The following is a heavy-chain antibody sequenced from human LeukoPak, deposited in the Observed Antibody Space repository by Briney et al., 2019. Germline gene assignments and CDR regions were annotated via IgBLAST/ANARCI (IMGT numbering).Heavy chain of an antibody. CDR3: ARVFRITGGLKGGGFIDY. D-gene: IGHD1-20*01. J-gene: IGHJ4*02. CDR1: GGSISSSSYY. V-gene: IGHV4-39*07. Sequence: PSETLSLTCTVSGGSISSSSYYWGWIRQPPGKGLEWIGSIYYSGSTYYNPSLKSRVTISVDTSKNQFSLKLSSVTAADTAVYYCARVFRITGGLKGGGFIDYWGQGTLVTVSS. CDR2: IYYSGST.